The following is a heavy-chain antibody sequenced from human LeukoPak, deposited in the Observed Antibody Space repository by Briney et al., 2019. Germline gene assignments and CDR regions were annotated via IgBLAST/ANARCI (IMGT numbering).Heavy chain of an antibody. D-gene: IGHD6-13*01. CDR2: INPNSGGT. CDR1: GYTFTSYY. V-gene: IGHV1-2*02. J-gene: IGHJ1*01. CDR3: ARDALPSSSWYGPQYFQH. Sequence: ASVKVSCKASGYTFTSYYMHWVRQAPGQGLEWMGWINPNSGGTNYAQKFQGRVTMTRDTSISTAYMELSRLRSDDTAVYYCARDALPSSSWYGPQYFQHWGQGTLVTVSS.